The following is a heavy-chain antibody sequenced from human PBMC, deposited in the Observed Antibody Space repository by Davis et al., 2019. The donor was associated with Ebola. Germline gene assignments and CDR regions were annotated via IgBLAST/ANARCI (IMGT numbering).Heavy chain of an antibody. CDR1: GYTFTSYG. J-gene: IGHJ4*02. Sequence: ASVKVSCKASGYTFTSYGISWVRQAPGQGLEWMGWISAYNGNTNYAQKFQGRVTMTRDTSISTAYMELSRLRSDDTAVYYCARMGRAAAGKPIDYWGQGTLVTVSS. V-gene: IGHV1-18*01. CDR2: ISAYNGNT. CDR3: ARMGRAAAGKPIDY. D-gene: IGHD6-13*01.